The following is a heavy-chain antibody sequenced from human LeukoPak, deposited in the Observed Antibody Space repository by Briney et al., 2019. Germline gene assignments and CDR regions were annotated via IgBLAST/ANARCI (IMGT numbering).Heavy chain of an antibody. CDR3: ARSRYVDYFDY. CDR1: GGSISSYY. D-gene: IGHD1-1*01. V-gene: IGHV4-59*01. CDR2: IYYSVST. J-gene: IGHJ4*02. Sequence: SETLSLTCTVAGGSISSYYWSWVRQPPGKGLEWIGYIYYSVSTNYNPSLKSRVTISVDTSKNQFSLKLSSVTAADTAVYYCARSRYVDYFDYWGQGTLVTVSS.